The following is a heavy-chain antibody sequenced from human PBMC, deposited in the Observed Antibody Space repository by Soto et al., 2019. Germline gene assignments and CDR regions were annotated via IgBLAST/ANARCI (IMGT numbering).Heavy chain of an antibody. CDR3: ARDLCPLGSGSPCPLYGMDI. CDR2: RKTDNGGT. CDR1: GYTFTGHY. D-gene: IGHD3-10*01. J-gene: IGHJ6*02. Sequence: QVQLVQSGAEVKPPGASVKVSCKASGYTFTGHYMHWVRQVSGKRLEFLVWRKTDNGGTYYAPKFQGRVTFTRGTSTSTAYMELSGLHSDDAAVYFCARDLCPLGSGSPCPLYGMDIWGHGTTVAVSS. V-gene: IGHV1-2*02.